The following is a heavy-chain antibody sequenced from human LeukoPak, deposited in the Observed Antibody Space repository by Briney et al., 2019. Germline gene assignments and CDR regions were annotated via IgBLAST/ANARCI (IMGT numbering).Heavy chain of an antibody. CDR2: IWYDGSNK. D-gene: IGHD2-21*02. CDR1: GFTFSSYG. V-gene: IGHV3-30*02. Sequence: GGSLRLSCAASGFTFSSYGMHWVRQAPGKGLEWVAVIWYDGSNKYYADSVKGRFTISRDNSKNTLYLQMNSLRAEDTAVYYCAKDGVAHCGGDCYLDYWGQGTLVTVSS. J-gene: IGHJ4*02. CDR3: AKDGVAHCGGDCYLDY.